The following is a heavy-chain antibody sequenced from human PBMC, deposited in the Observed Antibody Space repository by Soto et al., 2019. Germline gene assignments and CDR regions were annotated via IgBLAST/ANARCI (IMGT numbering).Heavy chain of an antibody. V-gene: IGHV2-5*02. CDR2: IYRDGDK. J-gene: IGHJ6*02. CDR1: GFSLNTGGLG. D-gene: IGHD2-21*02. CDR3: AHSRCGGGCLRAYSSHYYYGMDV. Sequence: QITLKESGPTLVKPTQTLTLTCTFSGFSLNTGGLGAGWIRQPPGKALEWLALIYRDGDKRHSPSLKSRLSISKETSNDQVVLTMTDIDPVDTATYYCAHSRCGGGCLRAYSSHYYYGMDVWGQGTTVTVSS.